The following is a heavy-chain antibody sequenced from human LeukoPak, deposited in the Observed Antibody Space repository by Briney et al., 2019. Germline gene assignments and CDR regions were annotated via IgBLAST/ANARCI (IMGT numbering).Heavy chain of an antibody. V-gene: IGHV3-33*01. Sequence: PGRSLRLSCAASGFTFSSYGMHWVRQAPGKGLEWVAVIWYDGSNKYYADSVKGRFTISRDNSKNTLYLQMNSLRAEDTAVYYCARDLQTYYDFWSGQHQAFDIWGQGTMVTVSS. CDR1: GFTFSSYG. CDR2: IWYDGSNK. J-gene: IGHJ3*02. D-gene: IGHD3-3*01. CDR3: ARDLQTYYDFWSGQHQAFDI.